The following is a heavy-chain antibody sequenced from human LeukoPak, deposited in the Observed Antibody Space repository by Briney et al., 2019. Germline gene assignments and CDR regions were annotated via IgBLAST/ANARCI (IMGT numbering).Heavy chain of an antibody. CDR3: ARAGGRSWFDP. Sequence: ASVKVSCKASGYTFGTHWMHWVRQAPGQGLEWMAIINPSGDFRSYAQQFQGRVTMTTDTSMSTAYMELSRLTSDDTAVYYCARAGGRSWFDPWGQGTLVTVSS. J-gene: IGHJ5*02. CDR1: GYTFGTHW. CDR2: INPSGDFR. V-gene: IGHV1-46*01.